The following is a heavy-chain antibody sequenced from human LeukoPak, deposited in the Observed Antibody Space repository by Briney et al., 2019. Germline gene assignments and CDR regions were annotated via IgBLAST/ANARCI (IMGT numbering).Heavy chain of an antibody. D-gene: IGHD2-2*01. Sequence: PGGSLRLSCAASGFTFSSYAMHWVRQAPGKGLEWVAVIWYDGSNKYYADSVKGRFTISRDNSKNTLYLQMNSLRAEDTAVYYCARVRCSSTSCYSYYYGMDVWGQGTTVTVSS. J-gene: IGHJ6*02. V-gene: IGHV3-33*08. CDR3: ARVRCSSTSCYSYYYGMDV. CDR2: IWYDGSNK. CDR1: GFTFSSYA.